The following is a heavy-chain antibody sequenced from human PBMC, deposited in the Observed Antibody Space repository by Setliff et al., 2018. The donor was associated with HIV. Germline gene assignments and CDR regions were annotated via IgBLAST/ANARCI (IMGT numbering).Heavy chain of an antibody. CDR1: GGSINNYQ. J-gene: IGHJ4*02. V-gene: IGHV4-59*08. CDR2: IYTSGSS. Sequence: SETLSLTCTVSGVSGGSINNYQWSWIRQPPGKGLEWIGYIYTSGSSNYNPSLKSRVTMSVGTSKNQFSLKLSSVTAADTALYYCERQLSGGDPYFDYWGQGTLVTVSS. CDR3: ERQLSGGDPYFDY. D-gene: IGHD4-17*01.